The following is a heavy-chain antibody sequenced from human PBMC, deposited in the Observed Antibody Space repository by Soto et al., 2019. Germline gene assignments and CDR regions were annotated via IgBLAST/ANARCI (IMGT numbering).Heavy chain of an antibody. J-gene: IGHJ6*02. CDR2: ISAYNGNT. CDR1: GYTFTSYG. D-gene: IGHD4-17*01. CDR3: ARTGGYGDYVRYYYHGMDV. Sequence: ASVKVSCKASGYTFTSYGISWVRQAPGQGLEWMGWISAYNGNTNYAQKLQGRVTMTTDTSTSTAYMELRSLRSDDTAVYYCARTGGYGDYVRYYYHGMDVWGQGTTVTVSS. V-gene: IGHV1-18*01.